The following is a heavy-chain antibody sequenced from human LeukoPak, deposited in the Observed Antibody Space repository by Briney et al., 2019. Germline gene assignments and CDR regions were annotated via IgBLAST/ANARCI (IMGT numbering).Heavy chain of an antibody. CDR2: TSSSDAGT. D-gene: IGHD3-10*02. CDR1: GFTLSTYA. V-gene: IGHV3-23*01. J-gene: IGHJ6*04. Sequence: GGSLRLSCAASGFTLSTYAMSWVRQTPGKGREWVAATSSSDAGTYHADSVKGRFTISRDNAKNSLYLQMNSLRAEDTAVYYCAELGITMIGGVWGKGTTVTISS. CDR3: AELGITMIGGV.